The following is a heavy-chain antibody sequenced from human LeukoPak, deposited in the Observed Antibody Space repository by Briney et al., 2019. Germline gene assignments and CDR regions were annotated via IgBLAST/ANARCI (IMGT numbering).Heavy chain of an antibody. J-gene: IGHJ4*02. CDR1: GGSFSGYY. CDR3: ARGSRWAIYFDY. CDR2: INHSGST. Sequence: SETLSLTCAVYGGSFSGYYWSWIRQPPGKGLEWIGEINHSGSTNYNPSLKSRVTISVDTSKNQFSLKLSSVTAADTAVYYCARGSRWAIYFDYWGQGTLVTVSS. D-gene: IGHD1-26*01. V-gene: IGHV4-34*01.